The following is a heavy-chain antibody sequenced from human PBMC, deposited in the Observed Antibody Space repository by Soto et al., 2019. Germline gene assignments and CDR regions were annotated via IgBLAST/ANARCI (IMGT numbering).Heavy chain of an antibody. D-gene: IGHD6-19*01. Sequence: GESLKISCKASGYSFTNFWLGWVRQMPGKGLEWLGIIYPGDSETRYSPSFQGQVSISADRSISTAYLQWSSLKASDTAIYYCATQHPLDSSGWYNWGQGTLVTVSS. CDR3: ATQHPLDSSGWYN. CDR2: IYPGDSET. J-gene: IGHJ4*02. CDR1: GYSFTNFW. V-gene: IGHV5-51*01.